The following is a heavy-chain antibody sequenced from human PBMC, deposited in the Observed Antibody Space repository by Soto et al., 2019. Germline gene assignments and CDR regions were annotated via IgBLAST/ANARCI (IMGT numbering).Heavy chain of an antibody. CDR3: ASRGTTTDCSGGSCYARGFDD. Sequence: ASVKVSCKASGYTFTNYGFSWVRQAPGQGLEWMGWISGYNGNTKYAEKFQGRVTMTTDTSTSTAHMELRSLRSDDTAVYYCASRGTTTDCSGGSCYARGFDDWGQGTLVTVSS. J-gene: IGHJ4*02. D-gene: IGHD2-15*01. V-gene: IGHV1-18*01. CDR1: GYTFTNYG. CDR2: ISGYNGNT.